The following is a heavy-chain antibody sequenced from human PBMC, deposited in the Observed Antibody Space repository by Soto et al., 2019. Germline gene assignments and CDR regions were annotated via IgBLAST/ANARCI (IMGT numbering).Heavy chain of an antibody. Sequence: QVQLVESGGGVVQPGRSLRLSCAASGFTFSSYGMHWVRQVPGKGLEWVAVIWYDGSNKYYADSVKGRFTISRDNSKNTLYLQMNSRRAEDTAVYYCARGYCSGGSCLNWFDPWGQGTLVTVSS. D-gene: IGHD2-15*01. CDR1: GFTFSSYG. CDR2: IWYDGSNK. V-gene: IGHV3-33*01. J-gene: IGHJ5*02. CDR3: ARGYCSGGSCLNWFDP.